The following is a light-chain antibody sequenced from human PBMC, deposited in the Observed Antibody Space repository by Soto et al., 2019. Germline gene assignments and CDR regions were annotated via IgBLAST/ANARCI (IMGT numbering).Light chain of an antibody. CDR3: SSYTSSSTYVV. CDR2: DVI. J-gene: IGLJ2*01. V-gene: IGLV2-14*03. CDR1: SSDVGGYNY. Sequence: QSALTQPASVSGSPGQSITISCTGTSSDVGGYNYVSWYQQHPGKAPKLMIYDVINRPSGVSNRFSGSKSANSASLTISGLQAEDEADYYCSSYTSSSTYVVFGGGTQLTVL.